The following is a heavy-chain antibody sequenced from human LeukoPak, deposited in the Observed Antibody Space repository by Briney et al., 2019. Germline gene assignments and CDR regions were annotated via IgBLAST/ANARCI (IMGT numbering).Heavy chain of an antibody. D-gene: IGHD2-15*01. V-gene: IGHV1-2*04. CDR3: ATADCSGGSCPIDV. J-gene: IGHJ6*04. CDR2: INPNSGGT. CDR1: GYTFTGYY. Sequence: ASVKVSCKASGYTFTGYYMHWVRQAPGQGLEWMGWINPNSGGTNYAQKFQGWLTMTRDTSISTAYMELSRLRSDDTAVYYCATADCSGGSCPIDVWGKGTTVTVSS.